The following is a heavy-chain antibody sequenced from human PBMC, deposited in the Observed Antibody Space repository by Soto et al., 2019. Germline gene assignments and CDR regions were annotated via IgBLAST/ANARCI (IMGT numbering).Heavy chain of an antibody. J-gene: IGHJ6*03. CDR2: INDSGGI. D-gene: IGHD3-10*01. V-gene: IGHV4-34*02. Sequence: QGELQQWGAGLLKPSETLSLTCAVYGGSFSGYQWSWIRQTPGKGLEWIGGINDSGGINYNPSLKSRVTILVDAAKKQISLKLSSVTAADTAVYYCARGLILWFGELSRRGGYYYYMDVWGKGTTVTVSS. CDR1: GGSFSGYQ. CDR3: ARGLILWFGELSRRGGYYYYMDV.